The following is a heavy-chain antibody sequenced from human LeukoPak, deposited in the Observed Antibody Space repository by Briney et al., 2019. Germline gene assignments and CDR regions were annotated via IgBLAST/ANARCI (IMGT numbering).Heavy chain of an antibody. V-gene: IGHV4-38-2*01. CDR3: ARGREENYDFWSGYYKGVHFDF. CDR1: GYSISSGYF. CDR2: LSHIGSS. J-gene: IGHJ4*02. D-gene: IGHD3-3*01. Sequence: KPSETLSLTCAVSGYSISSGYFWGWIRQSPGKGLEWIGYLSHIGSSYYNPSLKSRMTMSVDTSKNQVSLRLRSVTAADTAVYFCARGREENYDFWSGYYKGVHFDFWGQGTLVTVSS.